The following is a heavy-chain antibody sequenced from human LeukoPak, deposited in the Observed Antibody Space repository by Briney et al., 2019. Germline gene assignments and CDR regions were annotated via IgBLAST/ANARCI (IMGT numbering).Heavy chain of an antibody. CDR2: IIPIFGTA. D-gene: IGHD3-16*02. V-gene: IGHV1-69*13. CDR1: GGTFSSYA. CDR3: ARGPTFGGVIVYTPFDY. J-gene: IGHJ4*02. Sequence: SVKVSCKASGGTFSSYAISWVRQAPGQGLEWMGGIIPIFGTANYAQKFQGRVTITADESTSTAYMELSSLRSEDTGVYYCARGPTFGGVIVYTPFDYWGQGTLVTVSS.